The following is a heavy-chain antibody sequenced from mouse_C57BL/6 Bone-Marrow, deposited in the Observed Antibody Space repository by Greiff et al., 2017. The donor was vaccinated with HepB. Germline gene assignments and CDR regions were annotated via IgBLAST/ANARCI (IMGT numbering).Heavy chain of an antibody. Sequence: QVQLKESGAELVKPGASVKISCKASGYAFSSYWMNWVKQRPGKGLEWIGQIYPGDGDTNYNGKFKGKATLTADKSSSTAYMQLSSLTSEDSAVYFCARGGGYDYPAWFAYWGQGTLVTVSA. J-gene: IGHJ3*01. CDR1: GYAFSSYW. D-gene: IGHD2-4*01. CDR2: IYPGDGDT. V-gene: IGHV1-80*01. CDR3: ARGGGYDYPAWFAY.